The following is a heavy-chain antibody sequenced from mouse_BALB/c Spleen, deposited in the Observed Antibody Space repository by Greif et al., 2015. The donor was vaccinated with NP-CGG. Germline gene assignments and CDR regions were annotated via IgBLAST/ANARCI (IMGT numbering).Heavy chain of an antibody. J-gene: IGHJ3*01. V-gene: IGHV5-4*02. CDR2: ISDGGSYT. CDR3: ARGPY. CDR1: GFTFSDYY. Sequence: DVKLVESGGGLVKPGGSLKLSCAASGFTFSDYYMYWVRQTPEKRLEWVATISDGGSYTYYPDSVKGRFTISRDNAKNNLYLQMSSLKSEDTAMYYCARGPYWGQGTLVTVSA.